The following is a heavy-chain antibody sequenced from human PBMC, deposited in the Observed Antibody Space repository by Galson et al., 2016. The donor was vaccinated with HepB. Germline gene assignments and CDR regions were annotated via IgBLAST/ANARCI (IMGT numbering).Heavy chain of an antibody. J-gene: IGHJ5*02. CDR1: GGSISSTTYY. Sequence: SETLSLTCSVFGGSISSTTYYWGWVRQPPGKGLEWIGGISSGGRTYYNAPLRSRVTISVDTSKNQFSLRVTSVTAADTAVYFCATIRLVDWFDPWGQGTLVTVSS. V-gene: IGHV4-39*01. CDR3: ATIRLVDWFDP. CDR2: ISSGGRT. D-gene: IGHD3-16*01.